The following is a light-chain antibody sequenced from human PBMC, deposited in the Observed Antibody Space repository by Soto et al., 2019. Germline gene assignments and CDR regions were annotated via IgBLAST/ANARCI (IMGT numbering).Light chain of an antibody. Sequence: EIVMTQSPAILPVSPGERATLSCRASQSVRSNLAWFQQKPGQAPRLLIYGASSRATGIPARFSGSGSGTDFTLTISRLEPEDSAVYYCQQYGSSTETFGQGTKV. CDR3: QQYGSSTET. V-gene: IGKV3-15*01. CDR1: QSVRSN. J-gene: IGKJ1*01. CDR2: GAS.